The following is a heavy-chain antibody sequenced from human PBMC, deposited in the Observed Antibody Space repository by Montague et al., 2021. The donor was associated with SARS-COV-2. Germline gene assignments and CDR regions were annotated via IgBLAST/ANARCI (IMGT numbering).Heavy chain of an antibody. V-gene: IGHV4-39*07. CDR1: GGSVTSSSYY. D-gene: IGHD1-26*01. Sequence: SETLSLTCTVSGGSVTSSSYYWGWIRQPPGKGLEWIGSMYYSGSTYYXXXLKSRVTTSVDTSKNQLSLKLSSVTAADTAVYYWARQGVFSYTMGENWGQGTLVTVSS. CDR2: MYYSGST. CDR3: ARQGVFSYTMGEN. J-gene: IGHJ4*02.